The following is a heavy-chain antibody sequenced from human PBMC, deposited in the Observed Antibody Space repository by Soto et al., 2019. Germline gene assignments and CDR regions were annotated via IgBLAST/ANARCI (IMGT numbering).Heavy chain of an antibody. Sequence: SETLSLTCTVSGGSISSYYWSWIRQAPGKGLEWIGYVYYSGSTNYNPSLKSRVTISVDTSKNQFSLKLSCVTAADTAIYYCARGGASSKYFDSWGQGTLVTVSS. CDR1: GGSISSYY. D-gene: IGHD2-2*01. CDR3: ARGGASSKYFDS. CDR2: VYYSGST. V-gene: IGHV4-59*01. J-gene: IGHJ4*02.